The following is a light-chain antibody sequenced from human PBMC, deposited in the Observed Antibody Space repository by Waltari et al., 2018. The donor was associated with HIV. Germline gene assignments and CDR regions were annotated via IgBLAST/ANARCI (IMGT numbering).Light chain of an antibody. CDR2: EIS. Sequence: DILMTQTPLSSRVALGQPASISCTSSQSLVNRDGHTYLSWLHQRPGQPPRPLIYEISNRFSGVPDRFSGSGAGTDFTLKISRVEAEDVGIYYCMQATQSPLTFGGGTKVEIE. CDR1: QSLVNRDGHTY. CDR3: MQATQSPLT. J-gene: IGKJ4*01. V-gene: IGKV2-24*01.